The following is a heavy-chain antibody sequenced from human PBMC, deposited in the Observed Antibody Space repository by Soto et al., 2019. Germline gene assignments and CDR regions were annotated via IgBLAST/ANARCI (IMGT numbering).Heavy chain of an antibody. CDR3: ARDVADTAMVNYGMDV. Sequence: SETLSLTCTVSGGSISSYYWSWIRQPPGKGLEWIGYIYYSGSTNYNPSLKSRVTISVDTSKNQFSLKLSSVTAADTAVYYCARDVADTAMVNYGMDVWGQGTTVTVSS. J-gene: IGHJ6*02. CDR1: GGSISSYY. V-gene: IGHV4-59*01. D-gene: IGHD5-18*01. CDR2: IYYSGST.